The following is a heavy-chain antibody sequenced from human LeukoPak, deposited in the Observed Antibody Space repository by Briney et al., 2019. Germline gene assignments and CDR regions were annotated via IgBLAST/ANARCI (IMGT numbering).Heavy chain of an antibody. Sequence: GXGLEWXGXINPNSGGTNYAQKFQGRVTMTRDTSISTAYMELSRLRSDDTAVYYCARPCLARTKSIVVVPAASDAFDIWGQGAMVTVSS. V-gene: IGHV1-2*02. J-gene: IGHJ3*02. D-gene: IGHD2-2*01. CDR2: INPNSGGT. CDR3: ARPCLARTKSIVVVPAASDAFDI.